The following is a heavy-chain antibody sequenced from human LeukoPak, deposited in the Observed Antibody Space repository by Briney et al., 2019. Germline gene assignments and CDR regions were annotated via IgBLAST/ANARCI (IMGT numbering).Heavy chain of an antibody. J-gene: IGHJ4*02. Sequence: PGGSLRLSCAGSGITFSSYWMHWVRQAPGKGLVWVSRINSDGRSTNYADSVKGRFTISRDNDKNTLYLQMNSLRAEDTAVYYCARSAYPGNSVIEDWGRGTLVTVSS. D-gene: IGHD4-23*01. CDR1: GITFSSYW. CDR2: INSDGRST. V-gene: IGHV3-74*01. CDR3: ARSAYPGNSVIED.